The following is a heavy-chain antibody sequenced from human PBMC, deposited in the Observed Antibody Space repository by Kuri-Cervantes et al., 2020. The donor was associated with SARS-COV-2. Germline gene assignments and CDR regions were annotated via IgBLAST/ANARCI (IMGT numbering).Heavy chain of an antibody. Sequence: ASVKVSCKASGYRFTDYYIHWVRQSPRQGLEWMGRINPGSGDTKFAQKFQGWVTMTSDTSTNTAYMEVNSLRSEDTAVYYCARDKGVPAAGKGLGPQAIWFDPWGQGTLVTVSS. J-gene: IGHJ5*02. CDR3: ARDKGVPAAGKGLGPQAIWFDP. D-gene: IGHD2-2*01. V-gene: IGHV1-2*04. CDR2: INPGSGDT. CDR1: GYRFTDYY.